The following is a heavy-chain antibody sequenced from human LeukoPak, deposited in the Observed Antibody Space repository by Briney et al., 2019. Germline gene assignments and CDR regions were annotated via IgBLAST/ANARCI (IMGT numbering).Heavy chain of an antibody. CDR3: ARGRLGRQHASFFDS. CDR2: ISSSGSTI. V-gene: IGHV3-48*03. D-gene: IGHD2-2*01. CDR1: GFTFSSYE. Sequence: GGSLRLSCAASGFTFSSYEMNWVRQAPGKGLEWVSYISSSGSTIYYADSVKGRFTISRDNAKNSLYLQMNSLRAEDTAVYYCARGRLGRQHASFFDSWGQGTLVTVSS. J-gene: IGHJ4*02.